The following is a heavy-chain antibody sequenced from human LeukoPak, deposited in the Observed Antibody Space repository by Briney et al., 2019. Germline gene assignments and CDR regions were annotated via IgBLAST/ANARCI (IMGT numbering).Heavy chain of an antibody. Sequence: TSETLCLTCTVSGGTISTSSNHWGWFRQPPGMALECVVTFYCSGKTYSNPSINSRVIISIHSSNKEFLLKLSLITDADRADYYCARSGPPVGRPDAFDICGQGRMATASS. V-gene: IGHV4-39*07. CDR1: GGTISTSSNH. D-gene: IGHD1-14*01. J-gene: IGHJ3*02. CDR2: FYCSGKT. CDR3: ARSGPPVGRPDAFDI.